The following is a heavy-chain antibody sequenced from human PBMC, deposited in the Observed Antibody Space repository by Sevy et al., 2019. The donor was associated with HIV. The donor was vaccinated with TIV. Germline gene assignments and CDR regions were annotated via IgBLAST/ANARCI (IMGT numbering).Heavy chain of an antibody. CDR3: ARLSADRNPNYVWGSYPLTAFDI. CDR1: GYSISSGYY. Sequence: SETLSLTCAVSGYSISSGYYWGWIRQPPGKGLEWIGSIYHSGSTYYNPSLKSRVTISVDTSKNQFSLKLSYVTAADTAVYYCARLSADRNPNYVWGSYPLTAFDIWGQGTMVTVSS. CDR2: IYHSGST. D-gene: IGHD3-16*01. J-gene: IGHJ3*02. V-gene: IGHV4-38-2*01.